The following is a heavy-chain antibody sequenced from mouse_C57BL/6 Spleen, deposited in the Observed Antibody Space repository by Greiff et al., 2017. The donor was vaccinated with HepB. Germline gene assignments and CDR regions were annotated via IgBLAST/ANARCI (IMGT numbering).Heavy chain of an antibody. Sequence: QVQLQQPGAELVRPGSSVKLSCKASGYTFTSYWMHWVKQRPIQGLEWIGNIDPSDSETNYNQKFKDKATLTVDKSSSTPSLRLSSLTSEDSAVYYCARSTGTYAMDYWGQGTSVTVSS. CDR2: IDPSDSET. CDR1: GYTFTSYW. D-gene: IGHD4-1*01. J-gene: IGHJ4*01. CDR3: ARSTGTYAMDY. V-gene: IGHV1-52*01.